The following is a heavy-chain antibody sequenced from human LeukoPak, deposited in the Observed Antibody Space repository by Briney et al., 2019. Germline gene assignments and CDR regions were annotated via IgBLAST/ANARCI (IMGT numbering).Heavy chain of an antibody. CDR1: GFTFSYYS. CDR2: INSISGEI. CDR3: ARDHGYAFDY. J-gene: IGHJ4*02. Sequence: GESLRLSCVASGFTFSYYSMNWVRQAPGKGLEWVSYINSISGEIWYADSVKGRFTISRDDAKNSLYLQMNSLRDEDTAVYYCARDHGYAFDYWGQGTLVTVSS. D-gene: IGHD5-12*01. V-gene: IGHV3-48*02.